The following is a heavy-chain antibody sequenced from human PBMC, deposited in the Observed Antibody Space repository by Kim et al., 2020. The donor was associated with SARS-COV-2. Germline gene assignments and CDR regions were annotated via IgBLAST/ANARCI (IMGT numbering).Heavy chain of an antibody. J-gene: IGHJ4*02. Sequence: SVKVSCKASGGTFSSYAISWVRQAPGQGLEWMGGIIPIFGTANYAQKFQGRVTITADESTSTAYMELSSLRSEDTAVYYSARVWSGYPYYFDYWGQGTLVTVSS. CDR3: ARVWSGYPYYFDY. CDR2: IIPIFGTA. V-gene: IGHV1-69*13. CDR1: GGTFSSYA. D-gene: IGHD3-3*01.